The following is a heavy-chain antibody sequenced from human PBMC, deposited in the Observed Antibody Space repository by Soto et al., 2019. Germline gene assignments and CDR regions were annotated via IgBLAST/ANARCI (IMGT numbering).Heavy chain of an antibody. J-gene: IGHJ4*02. CDR3: ARDLMFGESSVCY. CDR1: GFTFSSYG. V-gene: IGHV3-33*01. Sequence: QVQLVESGGGVVQPGRSLRLSCAASGFTFSSYGMHWVRQAPGKGLEWVAVIWYDGSNKYYEDSVKGRFTISRDNSKNTLYLQMNSLRAEDTAVYYCARDLMFGESSVCYWGQGTLVTVSS. CDR2: IWYDGSNK. D-gene: IGHD3-10*02.